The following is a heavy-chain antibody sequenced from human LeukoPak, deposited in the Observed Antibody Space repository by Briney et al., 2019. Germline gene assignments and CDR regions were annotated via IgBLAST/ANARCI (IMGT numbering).Heavy chain of an antibody. J-gene: IGHJ4*02. CDR2: INTNTENP. D-gene: IGHD5-24*01. CDR1: GYTFTSYA. V-gene: IGHV7-4-1*02. Sequence: ASVKVSCKASGYTFTSYAMNWVRQAPGQGLEWMGWINTNTENPTYAQGLTGRFVFSLDTSVSTAYLQISSLEADDTAVYYCARGQPWLPHWGQGSLVTVSS. CDR3: ARGQPWLPH.